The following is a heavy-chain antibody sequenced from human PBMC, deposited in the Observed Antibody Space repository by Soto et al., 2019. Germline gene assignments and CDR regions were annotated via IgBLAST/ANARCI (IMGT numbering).Heavy chain of an antibody. CDR2: IDPSDSCT. Sequence: GESLKISCKGSGYSFTSYWISWVRQMPGKGLEWMGRIDPSDSCTNYSPSFQGHVTISADKSISTAYLQWSSLKASDTAMYYCARQGRDYSNGYYYYGMDVWGQGTTVTVSS. D-gene: IGHD4-4*01. J-gene: IGHJ6*02. V-gene: IGHV5-10-1*01. CDR1: GYSFTSYW. CDR3: ARQGRDYSNGYYYYGMDV.